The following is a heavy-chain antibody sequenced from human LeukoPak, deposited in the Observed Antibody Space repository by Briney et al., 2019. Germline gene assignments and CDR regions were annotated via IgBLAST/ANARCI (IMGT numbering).Heavy chain of an antibody. V-gene: IGHV4-61*02. J-gene: IGHJ4*02. CDR2: IYTSGST. D-gene: IGHD2-15*01. CDR3: ARAPFEYCSGDICYSRHTFDY. CDR1: GGSISSGSYY. Sequence: SETLPLTCTVSGGSISSGSYYWSWIRQPAGKGLEWIGRIYTSGSTDYKPSLKSRVTMSVATFKNQFSLKLSSVTAADTAVYYCARAPFEYCSGDICYSRHTFDYWGQGTLVIVSS.